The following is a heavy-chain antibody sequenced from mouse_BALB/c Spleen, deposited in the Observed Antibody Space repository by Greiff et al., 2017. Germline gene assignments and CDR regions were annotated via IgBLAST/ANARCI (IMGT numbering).Heavy chain of an antibody. CDR1: GFTFSSYG. CDR3: ARDGYYVYFDV. J-gene: IGHJ1*01. D-gene: IGHD2-3*01. CDR2: INSNGGST. Sequence: VQLKESGGGLVQPGGSLKLSCAASGFTFSSYGMSWVRQTPDKRLELVATINSNGGSTYYPDSVKGRFTISRDNAKNTLYLQMSSLKSEDTAMYYCARDGYYVYFDVWGAGTTVTVSS. V-gene: IGHV5-6-3*01.